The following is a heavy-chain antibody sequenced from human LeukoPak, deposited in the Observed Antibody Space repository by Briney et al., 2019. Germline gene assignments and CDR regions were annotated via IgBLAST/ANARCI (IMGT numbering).Heavy chain of an antibody. D-gene: IGHD3-22*01. CDR3: AKDIRYHTSEGYFDY. CDR2: IGWSSGSI. CDR1: GFTFDDYA. V-gene: IGHV3-9*01. J-gene: IGHJ4*02. Sequence: GGSLRLSCAASGFTFDDYAMHWVRQAPGKGLEWVSGIGWSSGSIAYADSVKGRFTISRDNAKNSLYLQMNSLRAEDTALYYCAKDIRYHTSEGYFDYWGQGTLVTVSS.